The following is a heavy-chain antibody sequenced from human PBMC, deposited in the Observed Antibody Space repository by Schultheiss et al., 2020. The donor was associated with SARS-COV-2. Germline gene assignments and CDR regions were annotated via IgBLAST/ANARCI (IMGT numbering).Heavy chain of an antibody. D-gene: IGHD1-26*01. J-gene: IGHJ4*02. CDR3: ARVQSGSYLLDY. CDR2: INPSGGST. CDR1: RYTFTSYY. V-gene: IGHV1-46*04. Sequence: GESLKISCKASRYTFTSYYMHWVRQAPGQGLEWMGIINPSGGSTNYAQKLQGRVTMTRDTSTSTVYMELSSLRSEDTAVYYCARVQSGSYLLDYWGQGTLVTVSS.